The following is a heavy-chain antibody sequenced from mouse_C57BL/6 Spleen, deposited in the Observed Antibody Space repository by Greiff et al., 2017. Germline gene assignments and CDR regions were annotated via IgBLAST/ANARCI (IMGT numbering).Heavy chain of an antibody. Sequence: EVTLMASGGGLVKPGGSLKLSCAASGFTFSDYGMHWVRQAPEKGLEWVAYISSGSSTIYYADTVKGRFTISRDNAKNTLFLQMTSLRSEDTAMYYCARAKDYGTPVDYWGQGTSLTVSS. J-gene: IGHJ2*03. V-gene: IGHV5-17*01. CDR1: GFTFSDYG. D-gene: IGHD2-1*01. CDR2: ISSGSSTI. CDR3: ARAKDYGTPVDY.